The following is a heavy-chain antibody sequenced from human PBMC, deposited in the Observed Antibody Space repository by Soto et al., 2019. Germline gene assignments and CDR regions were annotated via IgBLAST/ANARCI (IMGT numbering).Heavy chain of an antibody. Sequence: HGESLKISCKGSGYSFTSYWIGWVRQMPGKGLEWMGIIYPGDSDTRYSPSFQGQVTISADKSISTAYLQWSSLKASDTAMYYCARRGYCSGGSCYKGAFDIWGQGTMVTVSS. CDR3: ARRGYCSGGSCYKGAFDI. CDR1: GYSFTSYW. CDR2: IYPGDSDT. J-gene: IGHJ3*02. V-gene: IGHV5-51*01. D-gene: IGHD2-15*01.